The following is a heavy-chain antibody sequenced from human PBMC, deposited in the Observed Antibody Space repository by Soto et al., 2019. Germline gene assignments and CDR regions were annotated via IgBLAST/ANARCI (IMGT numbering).Heavy chain of an antibody. CDR3: ARDPISIVGATVYYYYGMDV. CDR1: GGTFSSYA. Sequence: ASVKVSCKASGGTFSSYAISWVRQAPGQGLEWMGGIIPIFGTANYAQKFQGRVTITADESTSTAYMELSSLRSEDTAVYYCARDPISIVGATVYYYYGMDVWGQGTTVTVSS. V-gene: IGHV1-69*13. CDR2: IIPIFGTA. D-gene: IGHD1-26*01. J-gene: IGHJ6*02.